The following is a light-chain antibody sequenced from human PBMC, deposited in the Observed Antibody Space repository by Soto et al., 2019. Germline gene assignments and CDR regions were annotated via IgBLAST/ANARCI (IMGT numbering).Light chain of an antibody. CDR1: QSISNR. CDR3: QHYGGMWT. V-gene: IGKV1-5*01. CDR2: DAS. Sequence: DIQMTQSPSTLSASVGDRVTITCRASQSISNRLAWYQQKPGKAPKVLIYDASSLESGVPSRFSGSGSGTEFILTISSLHPDDFASYCCQHYGGMWTFGHGTKVEMK. J-gene: IGKJ1*01.